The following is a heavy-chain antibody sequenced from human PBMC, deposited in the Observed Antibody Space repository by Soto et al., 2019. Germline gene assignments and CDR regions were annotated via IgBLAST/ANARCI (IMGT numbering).Heavy chain of an antibody. D-gene: IGHD6-19*01. V-gene: IGHV3-23*01. CDR2: ISGSGGSI. J-gene: IGHJ4*02. CDR1: GFTFSSYA. Sequence: GGSLRLSCAASGFTFSSYAMSWVRQAPGKGLEWVSAISGSGGSIGYADSVKGRFTISRDSAKNSLYLQMNSLRAEDTALYYCAKAIPPLSSGWYGGLDYWGQGALVTVSS. CDR3: AKAIPPLSSGWYGGLDY.